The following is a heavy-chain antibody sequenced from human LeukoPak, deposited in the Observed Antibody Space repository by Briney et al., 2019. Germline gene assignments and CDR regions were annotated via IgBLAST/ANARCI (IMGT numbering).Heavy chain of an antibody. D-gene: IGHD4-11*01. CDR3: ARDWGYSVDY. CDR1: GYTFTSYG. V-gene: IGHV1-18*01. J-gene: IGHJ4*02. CDR2: IRIDNGNT. Sequence: ASVKVSCKASGYTFTSYGISWARQAPGQGLEWMGWIRIDNGNTKYAQKLQGRVTMTTDTSTSTAYMELRSLTSDDTAVYYCARDWGYSVDYWGQGTLVTVSS.